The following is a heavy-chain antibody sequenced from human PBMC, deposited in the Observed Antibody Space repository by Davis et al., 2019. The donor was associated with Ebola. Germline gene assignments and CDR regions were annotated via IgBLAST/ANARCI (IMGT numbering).Heavy chain of an antibody. Sequence: GGSLRLSCTTSGFTFSSSAMSWVRQAPGKGLEWVSTISGGGGSTYYTDSVKGRFTISRDNSKNTLFLQLNSLRAEDTAVYYCAKHYCSGGSCYSGFDYWGQGTLVTVSS. CDR3: AKHYCSGGSCYSGFDY. D-gene: IGHD2-15*01. J-gene: IGHJ4*02. CDR2: ISGGGGST. CDR1: GFTFSSSA. V-gene: IGHV3-23*01.